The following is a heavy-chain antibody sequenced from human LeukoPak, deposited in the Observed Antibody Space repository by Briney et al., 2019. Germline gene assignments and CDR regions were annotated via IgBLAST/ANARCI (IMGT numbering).Heavy chain of an antibody. J-gene: IGHJ6*03. CDR2: ISPYDSDT. V-gene: IGHV5-51*01. CDR1: GYGFTSYS. Sequence: GESLKISCKGSGYGFTSYSIAWAGQMPGKGLEWMGIISPYDSDTRYSPSFQGQVNFSVNKSISAAYQQWSSLKASDTAEYFSARGYCSGGTCPNYYYYYMDVWGKGNTVTVTS. CDR3: ARGYCSGGTCPNYYYYYMDV. D-gene: IGHD2-15*01.